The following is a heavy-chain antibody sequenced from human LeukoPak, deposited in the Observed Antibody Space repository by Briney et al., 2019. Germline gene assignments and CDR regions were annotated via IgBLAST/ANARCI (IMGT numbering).Heavy chain of an antibody. V-gene: IGHV1-18*01. CDR2: ISAYNGNT. Sequence: ASVKVSYKASGYTFTSYGISWVRQAPGQGLEWMGWISAYNGNTNYAQKLQGRVTMTTDTSTSTAYMELRSLRSDDTAVYYCARDRAYCSSTSCYPTPVDYWGQGTLVTVSS. J-gene: IGHJ4*02. CDR1: GYTFTSYG. D-gene: IGHD2-2*01. CDR3: ARDRAYCSSTSCYPTPVDY.